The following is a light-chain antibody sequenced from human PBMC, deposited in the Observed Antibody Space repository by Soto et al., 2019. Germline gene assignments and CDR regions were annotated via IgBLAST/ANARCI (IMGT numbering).Light chain of an antibody. CDR1: QSISTW. Sequence: DIQMTQSPSTLSASVGDRVTITCRASQSISTWLAWYQQKPGKAPKLLIYKASTLESGVPSRFSGSGSGTESTHTNSSLQPVVFTTNSGKKNKRSRGTFAQGPKVKDK. CDR3: KKNKRSRGT. CDR2: KAS. V-gene: IGKV1-5*03. J-gene: IGKJ1*01.